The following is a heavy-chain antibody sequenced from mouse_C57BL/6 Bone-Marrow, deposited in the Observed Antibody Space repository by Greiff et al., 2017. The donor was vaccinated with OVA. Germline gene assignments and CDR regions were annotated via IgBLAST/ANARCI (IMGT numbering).Heavy chain of an antibody. J-gene: IGHJ1*03. CDR1: GFTFSDYG. V-gene: IGHV5-17*01. D-gene: IGHD2-5*01. CDR3: ARRVYYSNYDGYFDV. Sequence: EVHLVESGGGLVKPGGSLKLSCAASGFTFSDYGMHWVRQAPEKGLEWVAYISSGSSTIYYADTVKGRITISRDNAKTTLFLQMTSLRSEDTAMYYCARRVYYSNYDGYFDVWGTGTTVTVSS. CDR2: ISSGSSTI.